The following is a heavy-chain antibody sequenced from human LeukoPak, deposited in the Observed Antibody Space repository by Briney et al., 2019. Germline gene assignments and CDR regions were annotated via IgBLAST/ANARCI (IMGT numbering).Heavy chain of an antibody. CDR3: AATSQRGQGGSGSYPPYYYGMDV. Sequence: SVEVSCKASGFTFTSSAVQWVRQARGQRLERIGWIVVGSGNTNYAQKFQERVTITRDMSTSTAYMELSSLRSEDTAVYYCAATSQRGQGGSGSYPPYYYGMDVWGKGTTVTVSS. CDR2: IVVGSGNT. CDR1: GFTFTSSA. D-gene: IGHD3-10*01. J-gene: IGHJ6*04. V-gene: IGHV1-58*01.